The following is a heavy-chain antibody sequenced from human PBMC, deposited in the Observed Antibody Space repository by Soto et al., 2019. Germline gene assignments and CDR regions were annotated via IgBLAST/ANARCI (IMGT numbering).Heavy chain of an antibody. CDR1: GGTFSSYA. CDR2: INPNSGGT. D-gene: IGHD2-2*01. J-gene: IGHJ4*02. Sequence: ASVKVSCKASGGTFSSYAISWVRQAPGQGLEWMGWINPNSGGTNYAQKFQGWVTMTRDTSISTAYMELSRLRSDDTAVYYCARARDIVVVPAVPLDYWGQGTLVTVSS. V-gene: IGHV1-2*04. CDR3: ARARDIVVVPAVPLDY.